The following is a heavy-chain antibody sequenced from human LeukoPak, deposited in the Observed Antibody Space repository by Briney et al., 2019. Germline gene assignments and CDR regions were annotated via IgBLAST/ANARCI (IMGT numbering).Heavy chain of an antibody. J-gene: IGHJ6*02. Sequence: SETLSLTCTVSGASITSGSYYWSWIRQPAGKGLEWIGRISGNSNYNPSLSSRVTISVDTSKNQFSLKLTPVTAADTAVYYCARDYNWNYVAMDVWGQGTTVTVSS. CDR3: ARDYNWNYVAMDV. CDR2: ISGNS. CDR1: GASITSGSYY. V-gene: IGHV4-61*02. D-gene: IGHD1-7*01.